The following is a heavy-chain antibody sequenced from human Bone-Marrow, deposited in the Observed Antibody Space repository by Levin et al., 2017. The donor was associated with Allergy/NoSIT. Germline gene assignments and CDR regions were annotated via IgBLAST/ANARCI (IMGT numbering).Heavy chain of an antibody. CDR2: INPNTGAT. Sequence: AASVKVSCKASGYTFTYYYLYWLRQAPGQGLEWMGRINPNTGATNYAQKFQGRVTMTRDTSISTAYMELSSLTSDDTAVYYCAKVPCSSLTCYVDFWGQGTLVTVSS. V-gene: IGHV1-2*06. CDR3: AKVPCSSLTCYVDF. CDR1: GYTFTYYY. J-gene: IGHJ4*02. D-gene: IGHD2-2*01.